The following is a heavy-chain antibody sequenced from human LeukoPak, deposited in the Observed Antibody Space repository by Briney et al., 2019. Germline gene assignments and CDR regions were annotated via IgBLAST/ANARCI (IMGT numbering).Heavy chain of an antibody. CDR1: GFTFSSYA. V-gene: IGHV3-23*01. D-gene: IGHD3-3*01. J-gene: IGHJ4*02. CDR2: ISGSGGST. CDR3: AKMFSDDYDFWSGCDY. Sequence: GGSLRLSCAASGFTFSSYAMSWVRQAPGKGLEWVSAISGSGGSTYYADSVKGRFTISRDNSKNTLYLQMNSLRAEDTAVYYCAKMFSDDYDFWSGCDYWGQGTLVTVSS.